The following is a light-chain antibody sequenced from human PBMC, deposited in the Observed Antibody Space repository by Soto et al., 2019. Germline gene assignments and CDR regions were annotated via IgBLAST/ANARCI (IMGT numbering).Light chain of an antibody. Sequence: EIVMTHSPATLSVSPGDRATLSCRASQTVRDNLAWYQQNPGQAPRLLIYGASTRATGIPARFSGSGSGTEFTLTIDSLQSEDFALYFCQQSNNWPYTFGQGTKLEIK. V-gene: IGKV3-15*01. CDR2: GAS. J-gene: IGKJ2*01. CDR1: QTVRDN. CDR3: QQSNNWPYT.